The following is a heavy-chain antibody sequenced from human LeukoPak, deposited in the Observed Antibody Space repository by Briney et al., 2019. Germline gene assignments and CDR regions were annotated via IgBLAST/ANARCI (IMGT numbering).Heavy chain of an antibody. CDR2: INTNTGNS. CDR1: GYSLTHYA. CDR3: ARLYGAFDY. Sequence: ASVKVSCKASGYSLTHYAMNWVRQAPGQGLEWMGWINTNTGNSTYAQGFTGRFVFFLDTSVSTAYLQISSLEAEDTAIYYCARLYGAFDYWGQGTLVTVSS. D-gene: IGHD1-26*01. V-gene: IGHV7-4-1*02. J-gene: IGHJ4*02.